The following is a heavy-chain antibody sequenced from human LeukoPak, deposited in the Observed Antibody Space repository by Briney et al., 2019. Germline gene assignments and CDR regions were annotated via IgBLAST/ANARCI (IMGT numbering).Heavy chain of an antibody. V-gene: IGHV3-23*01. Sequence: GGSLRLSCTASGSTFSTYPMTWVRQAPSQGLEWVSAISGNSVTIYYADSVKGRFTISRDNSKNTLYLQMYSLRAEDTAVYYFAKILSGTYSFDLWGQGTLVTVSS. J-gene: IGHJ4*02. CDR1: GSTFSTYP. D-gene: IGHD1-26*01. CDR2: ISGNSVTI. CDR3: AKILSGTYSFDL.